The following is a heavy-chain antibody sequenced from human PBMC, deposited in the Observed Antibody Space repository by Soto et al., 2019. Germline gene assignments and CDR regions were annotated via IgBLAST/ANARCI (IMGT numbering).Heavy chain of an antibody. CDR2: ITWNVGNT. CDR1: GFRFDDYN. CDR3: ARETLSFGSALDV. D-gene: IGHD3-3*01. Sequence: PGGSLRLSCAASGFRFDDYNMHWVRQAPGKGLEWVSLITWNVGNTYYADSVKGRFTISRDGTTQSVSLQMTGLKREDTGLYYCARETLSFGSALDVWGQGTRVTVSS. V-gene: IGHV3-43*01. J-gene: IGHJ6*02.